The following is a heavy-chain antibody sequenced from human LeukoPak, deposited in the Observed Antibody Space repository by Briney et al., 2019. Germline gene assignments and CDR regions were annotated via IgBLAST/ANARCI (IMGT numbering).Heavy chain of an antibody. V-gene: IGHV4-59*08. CDR1: GGSISSYY. CDR3: ARRRGYYGSGGWFDP. Sequence: SETLSLTCTVSGGSISSYYWSWIRQPPGKGLEWIGYIYYSGSTNYNPSLKSRVTISVDTSKNQFSLKLSSVTAADTAVYYCARRRGYYGSGGWFDPWGQGALVTVSS. D-gene: IGHD3-10*01. CDR2: IYYSGST. J-gene: IGHJ5*02.